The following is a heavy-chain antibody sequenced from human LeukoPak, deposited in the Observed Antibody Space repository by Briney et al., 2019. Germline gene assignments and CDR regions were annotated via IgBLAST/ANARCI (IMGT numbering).Heavy chain of an antibody. Sequence: GGSLRHSCAASGFTFSNYFTHWVRQVPGKGLEWVASVSQDESIELYADSVKGRFTISRDNSKNTLYLQMNSLRGEDTAVYYCAKDVLNSWAPDYWGQGTLVTVSS. CDR2: VSQDESIE. V-gene: IGHV3-30*18. CDR1: GFTFSNYF. J-gene: IGHJ4*02. CDR3: AKDVLNSWAPDY. D-gene: IGHD2-8*02.